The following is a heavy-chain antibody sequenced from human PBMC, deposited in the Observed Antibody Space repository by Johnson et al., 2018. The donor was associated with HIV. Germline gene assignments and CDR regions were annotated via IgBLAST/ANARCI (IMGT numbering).Heavy chain of an antibody. Sequence: MQLVESGGGLVQPGGSLRLSCAASGFTVSSNYMSWVRQAPGKGLEWVSVIYSGGSTYYADSVKGRFTISRDNSKNTLYLQMNSLRAEDTAVYYCAKHSSGYRDAFDIWGQGTMVTVSS. CDR2: IYSGGST. CDR1: GFTVSSNY. CDR3: AKHSSGYRDAFDI. D-gene: IGHD3-22*01. V-gene: IGHV3-66*04. J-gene: IGHJ3*02.